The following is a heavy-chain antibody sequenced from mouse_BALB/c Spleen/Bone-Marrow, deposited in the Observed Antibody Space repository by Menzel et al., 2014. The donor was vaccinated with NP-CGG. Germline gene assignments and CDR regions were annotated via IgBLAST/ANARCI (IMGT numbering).Heavy chain of an antibody. CDR2: INHSTGYI. CDR3: ATYVGFAF. Sequence: QVQLQQSGAELAKPGASVKMSCKASGYTFTTYWMHWVKQRPGQGLEWIGYINHSTGYIEYNQKFKDKATLTADKSSSTAYMQLSSLTSEDSAVYYCATYVGFAFWGQGTLVTVSA. D-gene: IGHD1-1*01. V-gene: IGHV1-7*01. CDR1: GYTFTTYW. J-gene: IGHJ3*01.